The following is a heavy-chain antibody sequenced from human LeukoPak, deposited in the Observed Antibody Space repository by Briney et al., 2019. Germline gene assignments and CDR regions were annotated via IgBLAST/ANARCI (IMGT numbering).Heavy chain of an antibody. Sequence: GGSLRLSCAASGFTFTTYVMTWVRQAPGKGLEWVSGISGGAGTTYYADSVTGRFSISRDISKNTLYLQMNSLRPEDAAVYYCAKLSLNGGSFDCWGQGTLVTVSS. V-gene: IGHV3-23*01. CDR2: ISGGAGTT. J-gene: IGHJ4*02. CDR3: AKLSLNGGSFDC. CDR1: GFTFTTYV. D-gene: IGHD7-27*01.